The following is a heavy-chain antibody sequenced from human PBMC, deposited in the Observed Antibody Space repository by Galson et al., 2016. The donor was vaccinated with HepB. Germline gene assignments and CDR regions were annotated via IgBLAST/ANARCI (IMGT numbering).Heavy chain of an antibody. CDR2: ISYDGTNK. J-gene: IGHJ4*02. Sequence: SLRLSCAASGFTFSSYAMHWVRQAPGKGLEWVAVISYDGTNKYCADSVKGRFTITRDKSKNTLYLQINSLRAEDTAVYYCARVDGFGEPLYFDYWGQGTLVTVSS. V-gene: IGHV3-30*04. CDR3: ARVDGFGEPLYFDY. CDR1: GFTFSSYA. D-gene: IGHD3-10*01.